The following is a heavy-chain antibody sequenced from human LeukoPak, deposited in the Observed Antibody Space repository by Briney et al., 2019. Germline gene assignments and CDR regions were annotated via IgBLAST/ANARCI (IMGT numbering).Heavy chain of an antibody. D-gene: IGHD5-18*01. CDR1: GGSISGNNYH. V-gene: IGHV4-39*01. CDR3: RGYSNGFRFDY. J-gene: IGHJ4*02. CDR2: IYFSGST. Sequence: SETLSLTCTVSGGSISGNNYHWGWIRQPPGKGLEWIGSIYFSGSTYYNPSLKSRVTISVDTSKNQFSLRLSSVTAADTAVYYCRGYSNGFRFDYWGQGTLVTVSS.